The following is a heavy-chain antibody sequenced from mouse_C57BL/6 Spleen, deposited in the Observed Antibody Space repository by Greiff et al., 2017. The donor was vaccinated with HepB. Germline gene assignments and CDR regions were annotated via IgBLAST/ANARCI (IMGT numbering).Heavy chain of an antibody. V-gene: IGHV1-81*01. D-gene: IGHD1-1*01. CDR1: GYTFTSYG. CDR3: ARSGLLRYWYFDV. CDR2: IYPRSGNT. J-gene: IGHJ1*03. Sequence: QVQLQQSGAELARPGASVKLSCKASGYTFTSYGISWVKQRTGQGLEWIGEIYPRSGNTYYNEKFKGKATLTADKSSSTAYMELRSLTSEDSAVYFCARSGLLRYWYFDVWGTGTTVTVSS.